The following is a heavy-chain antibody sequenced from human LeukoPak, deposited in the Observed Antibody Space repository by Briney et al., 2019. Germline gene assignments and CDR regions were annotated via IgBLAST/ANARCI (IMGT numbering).Heavy chain of an antibody. Sequence: PGGSLRLSCAASGFTFSSYAMHWVRQAPGKGLEWVAVISYDGSNKYYADSVKGRFTISRDNSKNTLYLQMNSLRAEDTAVYYCARDIQQWLVLAPDYWGQGTLVTVSS. V-gene: IGHV3-30*04. D-gene: IGHD6-19*01. CDR2: ISYDGSNK. CDR1: GFTFSSYA. CDR3: ARDIQQWLVLAPDY. J-gene: IGHJ4*02.